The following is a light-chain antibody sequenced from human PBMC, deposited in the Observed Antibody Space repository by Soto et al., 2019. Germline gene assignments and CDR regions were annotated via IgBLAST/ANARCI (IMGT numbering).Light chain of an antibody. CDR3: CSYAGSYTYV. Sequence: SVLTQPSSLSGSPGQSITLSCTGTRSDVGGYNYVSWYQQHPDKAPKLMIYDVSKRPSGVPDRFSGSKSGNTASLPISGLQAEDEADYYCCSYAGSYTYVFGTGTKVTVL. CDR1: RSDVGGYNY. V-gene: IGLV2-11*01. J-gene: IGLJ1*01. CDR2: DVS.